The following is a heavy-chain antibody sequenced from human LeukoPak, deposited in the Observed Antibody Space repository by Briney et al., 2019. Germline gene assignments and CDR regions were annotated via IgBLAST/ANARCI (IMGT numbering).Heavy chain of an antibody. J-gene: IGHJ5*02. CDR1: GYSIKNGYQ. V-gene: IGHV4-38-2*02. CDR3: ARDPRWLTPDCTSTSCYENYFDP. CDR2: VDLGGGR. Sequence: SETLSLACAVSGYSIKNGYQWAWLRQSPGRGLEWIGSVDLGGGRIYNQSIRSRVVISIDTSNNQFSLRLSSVTVADTAIYYCARDPRWLTPDCTSTSCYENYFDPWGRGTLVTVSS. D-gene: IGHD2-2*01.